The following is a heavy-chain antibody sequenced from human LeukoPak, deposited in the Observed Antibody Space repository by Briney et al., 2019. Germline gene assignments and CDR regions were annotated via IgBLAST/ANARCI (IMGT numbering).Heavy chain of an antibody. J-gene: IGHJ4*02. D-gene: IGHD3-16*01. CDR3: VRGGRGERPNY. CDR1: GYTFTGYY. CDR2: IIPIFGTA. V-gene: IGHV1-69*13. Sequence: ATVKVSCKASGYTFTGYYMHWVRQAPGQGLEWMGGIIPIFGTANYAQKFQGRVTITADESTSTAYMELSSLRVEDMAVYYCVRGGRGERPNYWGQGTLVTVSS.